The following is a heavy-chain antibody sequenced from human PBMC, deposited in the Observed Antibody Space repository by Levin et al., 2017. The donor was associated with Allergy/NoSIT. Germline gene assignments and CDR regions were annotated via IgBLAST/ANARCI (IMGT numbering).Heavy chain of an antibody. J-gene: IGHJ6*02. Sequence: GGSLRLSCAASGFTFDDYAMHWVRQAPGKGLEWVSGISWNSGSIGYADSVKGRFTISRDNAKNSLYLQMNSLRAEDTALYYCAKETGGTRGGYYYYGMDVWGQGTTVTVSS. V-gene: IGHV3-9*01. CDR1: GFTFDDYA. CDR3: AKETGGTRGGYYYYGMDV. D-gene: IGHD1-14*01. CDR2: ISWNSGSI.